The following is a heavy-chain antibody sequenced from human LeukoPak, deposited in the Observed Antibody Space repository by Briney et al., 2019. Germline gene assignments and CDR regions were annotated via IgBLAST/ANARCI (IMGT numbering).Heavy chain of an antibody. D-gene: IGHD6-19*01. Sequence: ASVKVSCKASGYTFTSYYMHWVRQAPGQGLEGMGIINPSGGSTSYAQKFQGRVTMTRDTSTSTVYMELSSLRSEDTAVYYCARDHPVAGGFDYWGQGTLVTVSS. V-gene: IGHV1-46*01. CDR2: INPSGGST. CDR3: ARDHPVAGGFDY. J-gene: IGHJ4*02. CDR1: GYTFTSYY.